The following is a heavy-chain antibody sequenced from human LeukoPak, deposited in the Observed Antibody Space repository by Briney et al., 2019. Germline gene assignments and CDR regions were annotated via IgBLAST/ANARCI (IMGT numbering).Heavy chain of an antibody. V-gene: IGHV3-9*01. CDR2: ICWNSGSI. Sequence: GGALRLSSAASLFTFDDYAMHGVRQAPGKGLEWGSGICWNSGSIGYADSVKGRFTISRDNAKNSLYLQMNSLRAEDTALYYCAKAKMTGMYSRGFDYWGQGTLVTVSS. CDR3: AKAKMTGMYSRGFDY. CDR1: LFTFDDYA. D-gene: IGHD6-13*01. J-gene: IGHJ4*02.